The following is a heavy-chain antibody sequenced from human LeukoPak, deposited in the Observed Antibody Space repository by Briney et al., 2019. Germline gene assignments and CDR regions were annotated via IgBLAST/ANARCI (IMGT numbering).Heavy chain of an antibody. CDR3: AKDIGEQSGFLDY. V-gene: IGHV3-30*18. CDR2: MSHDGSNK. J-gene: IGHJ4*02. D-gene: IGHD1-26*01. Sequence: PGRSLRLSCAASGXTINTNGMHWVRQAPGKGLEWVAVMSHDGSNKYYADSVKGRFTISRDNSKNTLFLQMNSLRVEDTAVYYCAKDIGEQSGFLDYRGQGTLVTVSS. CDR1: GXTINTNG.